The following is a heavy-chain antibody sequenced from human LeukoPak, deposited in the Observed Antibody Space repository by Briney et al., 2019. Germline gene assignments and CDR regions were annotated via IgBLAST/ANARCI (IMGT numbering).Heavy chain of an antibody. D-gene: IGHD2-2*01. V-gene: IGHV4-59*01. CDR2: IYYSGST. CDR3: ARDIVVVPAATDYYYYMDV. Sequence: PSETLSLTCTVSGGSISSYYWSWIRQPPGKGLEWIGYIYYSGSTNYNPSLKSRVTISVDTSENQFSLKLSSVTAADTAVYYCARDIVVVPAATDYYYYMDVWGKGTTVTVSS. J-gene: IGHJ6*03. CDR1: GGSISSYY.